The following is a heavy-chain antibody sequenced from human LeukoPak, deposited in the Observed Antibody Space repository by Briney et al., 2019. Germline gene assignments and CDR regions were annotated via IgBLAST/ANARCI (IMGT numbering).Heavy chain of an antibody. V-gene: IGHV3-23*01. Sequence: PGGSLRLSCAASGFTFSSYAMSWVRQAPGKGLEWVSAISGSGGSTYYADSVKGRFTISRDNSKNTLYLQMNSLRAEDTAVYYCAKDFVKQLWFGPFDYWGQGTMVTVSS. CDR2: ISGSGGST. J-gene: IGHJ3*01. CDR1: GFTFSSYA. D-gene: IGHD5-18*01. CDR3: AKDFVKQLWFGPFDY.